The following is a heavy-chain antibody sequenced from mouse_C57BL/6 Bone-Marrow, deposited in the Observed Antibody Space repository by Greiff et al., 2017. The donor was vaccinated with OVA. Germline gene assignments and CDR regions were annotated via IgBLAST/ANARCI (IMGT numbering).Heavy chain of an antibody. CDR1: YTFFRRVH. CDR2: GQGLDWIG. CDR3: SAESAVDNCAWGGAMDY. J-gene: IGHJ4*01. V-gene: IGHV1-87*01. Sequence: QVLLLQSGRELARPWASVKLSCPAFYTFFRRVHFSFSGTNYCMQWVKQRPGQGLDWIGSISPGNGDTCYNQKFNGKATLTADKSSCTADMQLRSLTSAESAVDNCAWGGAMDYWGQGTSVTVSS.